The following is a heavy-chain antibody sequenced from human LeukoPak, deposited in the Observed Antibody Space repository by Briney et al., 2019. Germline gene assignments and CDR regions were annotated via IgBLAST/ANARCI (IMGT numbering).Heavy chain of an antibody. V-gene: IGHV1-2*02. CDR1: GYTFTGYY. CDR3: ARGHTIFGVAPMGY. Sequence: GASVKVSCKASGYTFTGYYMHWVRQAPGQGLEWMGWINPNSGGTNYAQKFQGRVTMTRDTSISTAYMELSSLRSEDTAVYYCARGHTIFGVAPMGYWGQGTLVTVSS. CDR2: INPNSGGT. D-gene: IGHD3-3*01. J-gene: IGHJ4*02.